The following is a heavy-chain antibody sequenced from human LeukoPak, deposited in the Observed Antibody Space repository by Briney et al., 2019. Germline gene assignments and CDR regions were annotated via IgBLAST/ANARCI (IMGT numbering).Heavy chain of an antibody. Sequence: SETLSLTCTVSGDSIRSFNWNWIRQPPGKGLEWIGYIYYSGSTNYNPSLKSRAIISVDTSKNQISLKLRSVTAADTAVYFCAREVGDSGYSDYWGQGTLVTVSS. CDR1: GDSIRSFN. D-gene: IGHD5-12*01. CDR2: IYYSGST. V-gene: IGHV4-59*01. CDR3: AREVGDSGYSDY. J-gene: IGHJ4*02.